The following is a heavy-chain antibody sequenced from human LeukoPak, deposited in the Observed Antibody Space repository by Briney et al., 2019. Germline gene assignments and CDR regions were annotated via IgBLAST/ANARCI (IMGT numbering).Heavy chain of an antibody. CDR2: IYYSGST. V-gene: IGHV4-39*01. D-gene: IGHD2-2*01. Sequence: SETLSLTCTVSGGSISSSSYYWGWIRQPPGKGLEWIGNIYYSGSTYYNPSLKSRVTISVDTSKNQFSLKLSSVTAADTAVYYCARRRMRIDIVVVPAAYHDAFDIWGQGTMVTVSS. J-gene: IGHJ3*02. CDR3: ARRRMRIDIVVVPAAYHDAFDI. CDR1: GGSISSSSYY.